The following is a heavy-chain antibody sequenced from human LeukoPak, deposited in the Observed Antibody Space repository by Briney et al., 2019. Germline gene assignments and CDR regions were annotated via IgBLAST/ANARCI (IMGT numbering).Heavy chain of an antibody. V-gene: IGHV4-34*01. J-gene: IGHJ4*02. CDR1: GGAISRYY. CDR2: INHSGST. CDR3: ARLREQQPFTLFDY. D-gene: IGHD6-13*01. Sequence: YPSETLSLTCSVSGGAISRYYWSWIRQPPGKGLEWIGEINHSGSTNYNPSLKSRVTISVDTSKNQFSLKLSSVTAADTAVYYCARLREQQPFTLFDYWGQGTLVTVSS.